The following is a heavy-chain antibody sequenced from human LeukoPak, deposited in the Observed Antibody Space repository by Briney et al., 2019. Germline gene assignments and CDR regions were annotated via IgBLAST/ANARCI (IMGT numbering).Heavy chain of an antibody. CDR3: AKWGDYDVLTGYYVSDY. Sequence: GGSLRLSCAASGFTFSNYAMSWVRQAPGKGLEWVSAITGSGGNTYYADSVKGRFTISRNNSKNTVFLQMNSLRAEDTAVYYCAKWGDYDVLTGYYVSDYWGQGALVTVSS. CDR2: ITGSGGNT. V-gene: IGHV3-23*01. D-gene: IGHD3-9*01. J-gene: IGHJ4*02. CDR1: GFTFSNYA.